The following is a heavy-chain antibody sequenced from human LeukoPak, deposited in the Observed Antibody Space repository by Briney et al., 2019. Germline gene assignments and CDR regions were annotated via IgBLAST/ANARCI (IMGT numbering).Heavy chain of an antibody. Sequence: PGGSLRLSCAASGFTFSSHWMDWVRQAPGKGLEWVANIKQDGSESYYLDSVKGRFTISRDNAKSSLYLQMNSLRAEDTAVYYCAKAASGYYMDVWGKGTTVTVSS. CDR3: AKAASGYYMDV. CDR2: IKQDGSES. CDR1: GFTFSSHW. V-gene: IGHV3-7*01. D-gene: IGHD6-13*01. J-gene: IGHJ6*03.